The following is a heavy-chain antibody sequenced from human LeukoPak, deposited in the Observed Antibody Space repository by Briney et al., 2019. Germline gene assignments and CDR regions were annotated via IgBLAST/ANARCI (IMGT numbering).Heavy chain of an antibody. V-gene: IGHV3-21*01. CDR2: ISSSSSYI. D-gene: IGHD2-15*01. CDR3: AREDLGAAATSAFDI. J-gene: IGHJ3*02. Sequence: GGSLRLSCAASGFTFSSYSMNWVRQAPGKGLEWVSSISSSSSYIYYADSVKGRFTISRDNAKNSLYLQMNSLRAEDTAVYYCAREDLGAAATSAFDIWGQGTMVTVSS. CDR1: GFTFSSYS.